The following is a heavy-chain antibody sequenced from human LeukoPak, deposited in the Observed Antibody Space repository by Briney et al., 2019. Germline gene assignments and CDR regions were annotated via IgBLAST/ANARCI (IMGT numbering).Heavy chain of an antibody. V-gene: IGHV3-7*03. J-gene: IGHJ5*02. CDR1: GFTVSSNY. CDR2: INQDGSEK. Sequence: GGSLRLSCAASGFTVSSNYMSWVRQAPGKGLEWAANINQDGSEKNYVDSVKGRFTISRDNAKNSVYLQMNSLRAEDTAVYYCVRGKGWLDPWGQGILVTVSS. CDR3: VRGKGWLDP.